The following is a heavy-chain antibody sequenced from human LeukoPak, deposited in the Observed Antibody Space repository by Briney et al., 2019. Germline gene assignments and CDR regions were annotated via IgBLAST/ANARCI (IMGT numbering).Heavy chain of an antibody. D-gene: IGHD2-15*01. CDR2: ISYDGSNK. Sequence: GGSLRLSCAASGFTFSSYAMHWGRQAPGKGLGWVAGISYDGSNKYYADSVKGRFTISRDNSKNTLYLQMNSLRAEDTAVYYCARDLALFVVVAATRAAFDIWGQGTMVPVSS. CDR1: GFTFSSYA. J-gene: IGHJ3*02. CDR3: ARDLALFVVVAATRAAFDI. V-gene: IGHV3-30-3*01.